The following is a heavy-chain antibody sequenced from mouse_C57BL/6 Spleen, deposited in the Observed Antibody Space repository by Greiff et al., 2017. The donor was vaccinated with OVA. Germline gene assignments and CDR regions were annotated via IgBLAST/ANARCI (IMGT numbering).Heavy chain of an antibody. Sequence: QVQLQQPGAELVKPGASVKLSCKASGYTFTSYWMQWVKQRPGQGLEWIGEIDPSDSYTNYNQKFKGKATLTVDTSSSTAYMQLSSLTSEDSAVYYCASLYDGYYFDYWGQGTTLTVSS. CDR1: GYTFTSYW. CDR3: ASLYDGYYFDY. V-gene: IGHV1-50*01. J-gene: IGHJ2*01. CDR2: IDPSDSYT. D-gene: IGHD2-3*01.